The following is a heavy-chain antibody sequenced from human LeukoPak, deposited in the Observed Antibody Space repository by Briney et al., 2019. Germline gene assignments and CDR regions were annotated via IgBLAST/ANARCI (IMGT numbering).Heavy chain of an antibody. CDR3: GRGGNYDGSGSYDY. Sequence: PSETLSLACTVSGGSISSYYWSWIRQPPGKGLEWIGYIYYSGSTNYNPSLKSRVTISVDTSKNQFSLKLSSVTAANTAVYYGGRGGNYDGSGSYDYWGQGTLVTVSS. CDR2: IYYSGST. D-gene: IGHD3-10*01. CDR1: GGSISSYY. J-gene: IGHJ4*02. V-gene: IGHV4-59*01.